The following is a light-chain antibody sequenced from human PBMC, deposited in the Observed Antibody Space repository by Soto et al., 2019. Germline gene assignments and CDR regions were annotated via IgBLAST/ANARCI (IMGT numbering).Light chain of an antibody. CDR2: GAS. V-gene: IGKV3D-15*01. CDR3: QQYIDWPET. CDR1: QSVGSN. J-gene: IGKJ2*01. Sequence: EIVMTQSPATLSVSLGERATLSCRASQSVGSNLAWYQQKPGQAPSLLISGASTRATGIPARFSGSGSGTEFTLTISSLQSEDFAVYYCQQYIDWPETFGQGTKVDIK.